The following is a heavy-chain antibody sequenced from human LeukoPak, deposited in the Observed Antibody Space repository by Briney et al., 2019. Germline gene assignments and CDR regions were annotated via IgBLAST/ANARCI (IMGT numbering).Heavy chain of an antibody. J-gene: IGHJ6*03. CDR2: ISSSGRTI. V-gene: IGHV3-48*01. D-gene: IGHD5-18*01. CDR1: GITFSNYS. CDR3: TRGSGYSYGYRPPFYYYMDV. Sequence: PGGSLRLSCAPSGITFSNYSMNWVRHAPGKGLEWVSYISSSGRTIYYADSVKGRFTISRDNAKNSLYLQMNSLRAEDTAVYYCTRGSGYSYGYRPPFYYYMDVWGKGTTVTVSS.